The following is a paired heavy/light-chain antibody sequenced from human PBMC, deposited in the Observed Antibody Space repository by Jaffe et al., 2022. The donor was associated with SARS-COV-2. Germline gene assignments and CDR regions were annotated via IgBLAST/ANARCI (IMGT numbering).Heavy chain of an antibody. V-gene: IGHV5-51*01. Sequence: EVQLGQSGPELKKPGEFLEISCKGSGYNFPDYWIGWVRQMPGKGLEWMGVIYPGGSDARYSPSFQGQVTVSADMSIDTVFLQWNSLKSSDTAVYFCVRGSHRSNPDPDELPDYWGQGTLVSVSS. CDR1: GYNFPDYW. CDR3: VRGSHRSNPDPDELPDY. CDR2: IYPGGSDA. J-gene: IGHJ4*02. D-gene: IGHD3-10*01.
Light chain of an antibody. CDR1: QSVSNK. Sequence: EIVMTQSPATLSVSPGERVTLSCRASQSVSNKLAWYQQKVGQAPRLLIFDASTRATGIPARFGGGGSGTEFTLTLSSLQSEDFAVYYCQQYNYWPRTFGQGTKLEIK. CDR2: DAS. J-gene: IGKJ2*01. CDR3: QQYNYWPRT. V-gene: IGKV3-15*01.